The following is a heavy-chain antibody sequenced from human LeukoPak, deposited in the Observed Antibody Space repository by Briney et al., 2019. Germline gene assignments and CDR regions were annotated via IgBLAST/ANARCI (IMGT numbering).Heavy chain of an antibody. CDR1: GFTVSSNY. J-gene: IGHJ3*02. V-gene: IGHV3-66*01. Sequence: GGSLRLSCAASGFTVSSNYMNWVRQAPGKGLEWVSVIYSDGSTYYADSVKGRFTISGDNSKNTLYFQMNSLRAEDTAVYYCASAAFYYSSGSYYRYAFDIWGQGTMVTVSS. D-gene: IGHD3-10*01. CDR3: ASAAFYYSSGSYYRYAFDI. CDR2: IYSDGST.